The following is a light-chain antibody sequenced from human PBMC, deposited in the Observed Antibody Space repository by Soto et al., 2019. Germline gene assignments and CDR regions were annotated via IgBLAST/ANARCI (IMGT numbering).Light chain of an antibody. V-gene: IGKV3-15*01. J-gene: IGKJ4*01. Sequence: ESVIPRAPGILSMSPGEGATLSCRASQSVSSKLAWYQQKPGQAPRLLIYGAATRATGIPARFSGSGSGTEFTLTISSLQSEDFTVYYCQQYNSWPLTFGRGTKVDIK. CDR2: GAA. CDR1: QSVSSK. CDR3: QQYNSWPLT.